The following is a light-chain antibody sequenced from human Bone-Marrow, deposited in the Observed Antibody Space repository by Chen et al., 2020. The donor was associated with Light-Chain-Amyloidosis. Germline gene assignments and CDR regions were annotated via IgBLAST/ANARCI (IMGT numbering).Light chain of an antibody. CDR1: SGYVGTYNY. J-gene: IGLJ1*01. V-gene: IGLV2-14*01. Sequence: QSALTQPASVSGSPGQSITISCTGTSGYVGTYNYVSWYQQHTGKAPKVMIYAVSNRPSGVSNRFSGSKSGNTASLTISGLQAEDEADYYCSSFTSSSSYVFGPGTKVTVL. CDR3: SSFTSSSSYV. CDR2: AVS.